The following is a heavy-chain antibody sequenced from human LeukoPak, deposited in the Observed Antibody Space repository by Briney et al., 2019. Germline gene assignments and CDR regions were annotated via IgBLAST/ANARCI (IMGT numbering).Heavy chain of an antibody. CDR1: GFTFSSYG. Sequence: GGSLRLSCAASGFTFSSYGMHWVRQAPGKGLEWVAVISYDGSNKCYADSVKGRFTISRDNSKNTLYLQMNSLRAEDTAVYYCAKVEYSSSSWGYYYYYMDVWGKGTTVTVSS. CDR3: AKVEYSSSSWGYYYYYMDV. D-gene: IGHD6-6*01. J-gene: IGHJ6*03. CDR2: ISYDGSNK. V-gene: IGHV3-30*18.